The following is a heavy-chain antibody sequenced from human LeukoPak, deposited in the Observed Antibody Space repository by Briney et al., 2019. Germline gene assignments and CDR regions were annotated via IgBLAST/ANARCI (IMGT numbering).Heavy chain of an antibody. J-gene: IGHJ4*02. D-gene: IGHD1-1*01. CDR2: ISSSSSYI. CDR3: ASGKYGSGTGDY. V-gene: IGHV3-21*01. CDR1: GSTFSSYS. Sequence: GGSLRLSCAASGSTFSSYSMNWVRQAPGKGLEWVSSISSSSSYIYYADSVKGRFTISRDNAKNSLYLQMNSLRAEDTAVYYCASGKYGSGTGDYWGQGTLVTVSS.